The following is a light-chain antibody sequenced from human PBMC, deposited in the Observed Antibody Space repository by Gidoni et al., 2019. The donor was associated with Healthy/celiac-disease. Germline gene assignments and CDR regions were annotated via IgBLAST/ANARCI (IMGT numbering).Light chain of an antibody. CDR2: GAS. J-gene: IGKJ4*01. CDR1: QSVSSSY. Sequence: IELTQFPGTLSLSPGERATLSCWASQSVSSSYLAWYQQQPSQAPMLLIYGASSKATGIPDRVSGSGSATDVTLTISRLEPEDLAVYYCQQYGSSPRTFXGXTKVEIK. CDR3: QQYGSSPRT. V-gene: IGKV3-20*01.